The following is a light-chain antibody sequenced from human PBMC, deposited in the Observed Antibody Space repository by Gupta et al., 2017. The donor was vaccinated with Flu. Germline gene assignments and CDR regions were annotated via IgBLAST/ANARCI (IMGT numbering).Light chain of an antibody. J-gene: IGKJ4*01. CDR3: MQVTHWPT. CDR1: QSLVHRDGNTY. Sequence: DVVMTQSPLSLPVTLGQPASISCRSSQSLVHRDGNTYLNWFQQRPGQSPRRLIYKVSNRDSGVPDRFSGSGSGTDFTLKISRVEPEDVWVYYCMQVTHWPTFGGGTKVEIK. V-gene: IGKV2-30*02. CDR2: KVS.